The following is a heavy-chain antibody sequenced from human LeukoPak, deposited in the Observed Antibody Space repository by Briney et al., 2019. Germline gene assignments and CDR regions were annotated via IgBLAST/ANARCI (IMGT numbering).Heavy chain of an antibody. CDR3: AKTGGTSGWQRSLGY. J-gene: IGHJ4*02. Sequence: GGSLRLSCAASGFTFSSYAMSWVRQAPGKGLEWVSGITDSGDSTYYADSVKGRFTISRDNSKNTLYLQMNSLRAEDTAVYNCAKTGGTSGWQRSLGYWGQGTLVTVSS. CDR2: ITDSGDST. CDR1: GFTFSSYA. D-gene: IGHD6-19*01. V-gene: IGHV3-23*01.